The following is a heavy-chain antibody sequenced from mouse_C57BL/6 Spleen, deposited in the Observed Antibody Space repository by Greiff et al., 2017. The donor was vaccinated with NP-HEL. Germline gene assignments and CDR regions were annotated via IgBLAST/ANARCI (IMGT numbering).Heavy chain of an antibody. J-gene: IGHJ4*01. CDR1: GYSITSGYY. V-gene: IGHV3-6*01. CDR2: ISYDGSN. CDR3: ARGEGAMDY. Sequence: EVHLVESGPGLVKPSQSLSLTCSVTGYSITSGYYWNWIRQFPGNKLEWMGYISYDGSNNYNPSLKNRISITRDTSKNQFFLKLNSVTTEDTATYYCARGEGAMDYWGQGTSVTVSS.